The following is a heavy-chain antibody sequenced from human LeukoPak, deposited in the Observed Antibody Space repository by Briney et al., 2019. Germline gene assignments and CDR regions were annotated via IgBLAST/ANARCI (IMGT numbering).Heavy chain of an antibody. J-gene: IGHJ4*02. CDR1: RFTFSSFW. Sequence: GGSLRLSCAAARFTFSSFWRTWVRQAQGNGLEWVANIKQDGSEKYYVDSVKGRFTISRDNAKNSLYLQMNSLRAEDTAVYYCACSGTFDYWGQGTLVTVSS. CDR3: ACSGTFDY. CDR2: IKQDGSEK. D-gene: IGHD6-25*01. V-gene: IGHV3-7*03.